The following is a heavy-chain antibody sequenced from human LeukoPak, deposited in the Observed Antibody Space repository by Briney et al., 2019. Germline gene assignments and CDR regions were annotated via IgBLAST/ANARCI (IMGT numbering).Heavy chain of an antibody. CDR3: ARALNPYYYDSSGYSTFDY. Sequence: ASVKVPCKASVGTFSSYAISWVRQAPGQGLEWMGGIIPIFGTANYAQKFQGRVTITADESTSTAYMELSSLRSEDTAVYYCARALNPYYYDSSGYSTFDYWGQGTLVTVSS. CDR2: IIPIFGTA. D-gene: IGHD3-22*01. J-gene: IGHJ4*02. V-gene: IGHV1-69*13. CDR1: VGTFSSYA.